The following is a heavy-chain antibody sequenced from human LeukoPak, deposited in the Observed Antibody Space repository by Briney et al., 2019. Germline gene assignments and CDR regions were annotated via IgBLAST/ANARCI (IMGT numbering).Heavy chain of an antibody. CDR1: GFIVSGDF. CDR2: IYSDGST. D-gene: IGHD1-26*01. CDR3: ARERGRGRDSPWFDY. V-gene: IGHV3-53*01. J-gene: IGHJ4*02. Sequence: GGSLRLSCAASGFIVSGDFISWVRQAPGKGLEWVSVIYSDGSTYYADSVKGRSTISRDNSKNTLDLQMTGLRAEDTAVYYCARERGRGRDSPWFDYWGQGTLVTVSS.